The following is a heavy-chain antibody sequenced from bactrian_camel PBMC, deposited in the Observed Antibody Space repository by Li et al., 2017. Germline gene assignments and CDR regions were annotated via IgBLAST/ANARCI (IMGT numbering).Heavy chain of an antibody. Sequence: VQLVESGGGSVQAGGSLRLSCEASPYTTCNHDITWYRQVPGKEREFVSQVDSDGLTTYAEAVKGRFTTAQGNAKNTAYLQMTSLKPEDTALYCCAANFGPYCSGPYLARRANFLGQGTQVTVS. V-gene: IGHV3S10*01. D-gene: IGHD2*01. J-gene: IGHJ4*01. CDR1: PYTTCNHD. CDR2: VDSDGLT.